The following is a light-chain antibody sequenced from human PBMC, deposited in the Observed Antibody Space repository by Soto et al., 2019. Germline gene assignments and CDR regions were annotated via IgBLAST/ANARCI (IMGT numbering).Light chain of an antibody. Sequence: EIVMTQSPATLSVSPGERATLSCRASQSVSSNLAWYQQKSGQAPRLLIYGASTRATGIPARFSGSGSGTEFTLTISSLQSEDFAVYYCQQYNNWPTWTFGQGTKVDI. J-gene: IGKJ1*01. CDR2: GAS. V-gene: IGKV3-15*01. CDR1: QSVSSN. CDR3: QQYNNWPTWT.